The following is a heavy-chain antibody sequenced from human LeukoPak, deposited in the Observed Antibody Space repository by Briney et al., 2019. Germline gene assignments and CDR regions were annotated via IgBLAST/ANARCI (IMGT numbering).Heavy chain of an antibody. CDR2: VYHSGAE. V-gene: IGHV4-38-2*02. CDR1: ADAITSHFY. CDR3: ARASFASGSYYFDL. Sequence: SETLSLTCIVSADAITSHFYWGWIRQSPGEGGKGLEWIASVYHSGAEYVNPSLKSRVTPSVDTSKSQFYLTLTSVTAADTAVYFCARASFASGSYYFDLWGPGTLNTVSS. J-gene: IGHJ4*02. D-gene: IGHD3-10*01.